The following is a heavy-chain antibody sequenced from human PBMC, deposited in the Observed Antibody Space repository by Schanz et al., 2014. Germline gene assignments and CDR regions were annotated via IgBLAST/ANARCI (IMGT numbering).Heavy chain of an antibody. V-gene: IGHV3-7*03. Sequence: EVQLLESGGGLVQPGGSLRLSCAASGFTFSSYCINWVRQAPGKGLEWVANINQDGSEKYYVDSVKGRFTISRDNAKNSLYLQMNSLTAEDTAVYYCAKSKSQLPLFDYWGQGTLVAVSS. CDR1: GFTFSSYC. CDR2: INQDGSEK. J-gene: IGHJ4*02. D-gene: IGHD2-21*01. CDR3: AKSKSQLPLFDY.